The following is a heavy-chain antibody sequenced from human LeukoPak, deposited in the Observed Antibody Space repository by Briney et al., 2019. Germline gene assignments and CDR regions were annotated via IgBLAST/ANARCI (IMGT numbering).Heavy chain of an antibody. CDR1: GFTFSTYA. CDR3: AVATVLGTLSHSRFDY. Sequence: GGSLRLSCAASGFTFSTYAMTWVRQAPGKGLEWVSAITGGGDSTFYADSVKGRFTISRDNSRNTLYLQMNVLRAGDTDVYYYAVATVLGTLSHSRFDYWGQGTLVTVSS. J-gene: IGHJ4*02. V-gene: IGHV3-23*01. CDR2: ITGGGDST. D-gene: IGHD2-15*01.